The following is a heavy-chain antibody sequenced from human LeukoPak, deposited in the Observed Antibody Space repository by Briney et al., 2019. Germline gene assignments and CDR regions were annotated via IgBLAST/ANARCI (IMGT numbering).Heavy chain of an antibody. V-gene: IGHV1-18*01. J-gene: IGHJ4*02. CDR2: ISAYKGST. CDR1: GYTFTGYG. D-gene: IGHD3-22*01. CDR3: ARADSGGYYVAYWY. Sequence: ASVKVSCKASGYTFTGYGIIWVRQAPGQGLEWLGWISAYKGSTKYPQMFQGRVTVTTDTSTGTAYMELRSLRSDDTAVYYCARADSGGYYVAYWYWGQGTLVTVSS.